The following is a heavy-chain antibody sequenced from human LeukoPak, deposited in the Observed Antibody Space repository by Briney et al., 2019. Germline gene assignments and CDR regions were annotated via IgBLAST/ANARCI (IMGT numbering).Heavy chain of an antibody. CDR3: ARDPHMTTVTTGIGY. D-gene: IGHD4-17*01. CDR1: GFTFSRYW. J-gene: IGHJ4*02. Sequence: QPGGSLRLSCAASGFTFSRYWMHWVRQAPGKGLVWVSRINSDGSSTSYADSVKGRFTISRDNAKNTLYLQMNSLRAEDTAVYYCARDPHMTTVTTGIGYWGQGTLVTVSS. V-gene: IGHV3-74*01. CDR2: INSDGSST.